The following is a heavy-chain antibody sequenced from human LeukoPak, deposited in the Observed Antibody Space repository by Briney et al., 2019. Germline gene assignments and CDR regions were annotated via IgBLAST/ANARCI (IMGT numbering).Heavy chain of an antibody. CDR3: TRGCTGTRCPADY. J-gene: IGHJ4*02. V-gene: IGHV3-74*01. CDR1: GFTFNSHW. CDR2: VSPVGTDT. D-gene: IGHD2-2*01. Sequence: GGSVRLSCAAPGFTFNSHWMHWVRQAPGKGLMWVSTVSPVGTDTNYADSVRGRFTISRDNAKNTLYLQMNSLRAEDTALYFCTRGCTGTRCPADYWGQGALVTVSS.